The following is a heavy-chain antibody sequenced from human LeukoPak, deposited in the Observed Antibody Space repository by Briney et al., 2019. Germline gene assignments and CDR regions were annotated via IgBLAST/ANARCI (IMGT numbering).Heavy chain of an antibody. CDR3: AKDGSITAAGGFDP. D-gene: IGHD6-13*01. CDR2: ISYDGSNK. J-gene: IGHJ5*02. V-gene: IGHV3-30*18. Sequence: GGSLRLSCAASGLRFSSYGMHWVRQAPGKGLEWVAVISYDGSNKYYADSVKGRFTISRDKSKNTLDLQMNSLRAEDTAVYYCAKDGSITAAGGFDPWGQGTLVTVSS. CDR1: GLRFSSYG.